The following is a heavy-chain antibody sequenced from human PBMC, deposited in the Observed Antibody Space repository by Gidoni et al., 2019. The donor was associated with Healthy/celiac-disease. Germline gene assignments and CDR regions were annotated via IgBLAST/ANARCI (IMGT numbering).Heavy chain of an antibody. CDR2: ISGSGGST. CDR3: AKAPLDLGTRLYYYYMDV. CDR1: GFTFSSYA. J-gene: IGHJ6*03. Sequence: EVQLLESGGGLVQPGGSLRLSCAASGFTFSSYAMSWVRQAPGKGLEWVSAISGSGGSTYYADSVKGRFTISRDNSKNTLYLQMNSLRAEDTAVYYCAKAPLDLGTRLYYYYMDVWGKGTTVTVSS. D-gene: IGHD1-7*01. V-gene: IGHV3-23*01.